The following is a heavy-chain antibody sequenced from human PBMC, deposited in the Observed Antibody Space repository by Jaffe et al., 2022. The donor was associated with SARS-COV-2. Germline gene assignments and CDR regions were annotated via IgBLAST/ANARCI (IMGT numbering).Heavy chain of an antibody. CDR1: GFTFSSYA. CDR2: ISGSGGST. CDR3: AKTLGGRFLENDAFDI. Sequence: EVQLLESGGGLVQPGGSLRLSCAASGFTFSSYAMSWVRQAPGKGLEWVSAISGSGGSTYYADSVKGRFTISRDNSKNTLYLQMNSLRAEDTAVYYCAKTLGGRFLENDAFDIWGQGTMVTVSS. J-gene: IGHJ3*02. D-gene: IGHD3-3*01. V-gene: IGHV3-23*01.